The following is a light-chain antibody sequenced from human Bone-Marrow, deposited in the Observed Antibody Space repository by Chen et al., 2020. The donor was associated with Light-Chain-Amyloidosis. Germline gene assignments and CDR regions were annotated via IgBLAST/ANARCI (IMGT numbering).Light chain of an antibody. CDR2: GSS. Sequence: EIVWTKAPGTLSLSPGEGANLSCRASQTISSNYLTWYQQKVGQAPRLRIYGSSSRATCIPDRFTGTGSGADFTLTINMLEPGYFAMYYCHQYGTSPLTFGGGTHVKIK. CDR3: HQYGTSPLT. V-gene: IGKV3-20*01. CDR1: QTISSNY. J-gene: IGKJ4*01.